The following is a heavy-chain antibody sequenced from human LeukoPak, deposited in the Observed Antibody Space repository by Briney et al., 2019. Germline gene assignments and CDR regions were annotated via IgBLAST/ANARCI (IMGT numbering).Heavy chain of an antibody. V-gene: IGHV3-33*06. J-gene: IGHJ4*02. CDR1: GSSFSSYG. Sequence: GGSLRLSCAASGSSFSSYGMHWVRQAPGKGLEGVAVIWYDGSNKYYADSVKGRFTISRDNSKNTLYMQMNSLRAEDTAVYYCAKDHYGSGSYIDYWGQGTLVTVSS. CDR2: IWYDGSNK. D-gene: IGHD3-10*01. CDR3: AKDHYGSGSYIDY.